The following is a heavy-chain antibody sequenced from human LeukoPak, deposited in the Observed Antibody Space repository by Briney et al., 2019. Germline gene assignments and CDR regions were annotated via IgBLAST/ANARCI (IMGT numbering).Heavy chain of an antibody. J-gene: IGHJ5*02. CDR1: GFIFSNYA. Sequence: GGSLRLSCAASGFIFSNYAMHWVRQAPGKGLDWVAVISFDGSNIYYADSAKGRFTISRDNSKNTLYLQMNSLRAEDTALYYCAREVPFGDYQDGEGFDPWGQGTLVTVSS. D-gene: IGHD4-17*01. CDR2: ISFDGSNI. CDR3: AREVPFGDYQDGEGFDP. V-gene: IGHV3-30*04.